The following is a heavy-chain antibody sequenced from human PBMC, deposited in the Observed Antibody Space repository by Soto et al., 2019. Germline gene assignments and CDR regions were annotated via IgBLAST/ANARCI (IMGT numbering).Heavy chain of an antibody. V-gene: IGHV4-34*01. D-gene: IGHD5-12*01. CDR2: INHSGST. CDR3: ARGYSGYDFSEFDY. Sequence: SETLSLTCAVYCGSFSGYYWSWIRQPPGKGLEWIGEINHSGSTNYNPSLKSRVTISVDTSKNQFSLKLSSVTAADTAVYYCARGYSGYDFSEFDYWGQGTLVTVSS. CDR1: CGSFSGYY. J-gene: IGHJ4*02.